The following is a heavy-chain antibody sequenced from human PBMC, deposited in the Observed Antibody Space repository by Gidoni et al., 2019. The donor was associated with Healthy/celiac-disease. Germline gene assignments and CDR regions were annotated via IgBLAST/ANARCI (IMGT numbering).Heavy chain of an antibody. CDR1: GGTFSSYA. V-gene: IGHV1-69*01. CDR3: ARGAGEGWLQLEVGSFDY. J-gene: IGHJ4*02. D-gene: IGHD5-12*01. CDR2: IIPIFGTA. Sequence: QVQLVQSGAEVKKPGSSVKVSCTASGGTFSSYAISWVRQAPGHGLEWMGGIIPIFGTANYAQKFQGRVTITADEATSTAYMGLSSLRSEDTAVYYCARGAGEGWLQLEVGSFDYWGQGTLVTVSS.